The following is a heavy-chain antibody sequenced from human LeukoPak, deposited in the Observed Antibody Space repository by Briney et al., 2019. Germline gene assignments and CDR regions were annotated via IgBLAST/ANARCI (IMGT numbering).Heavy chain of an antibody. V-gene: IGHV3-48*03. J-gene: IGHJ5*02. CDR3: ESTSGYCIWSSCYGPFDP. D-gene: IGHD2-15*01. Sequence: QPGGSLRLSCAASGFTFSSYDMHWVRQAPGKGLEWVAYITCGGNKIYYADSVKGRFTISRDNAKNTLYLQMNSLRAEDTAVYYCESTSGYCIWSSCYGPFDPWGQGTLVTVSS. CDR1: GFTFSSYD. CDR2: ITCGGNKI.